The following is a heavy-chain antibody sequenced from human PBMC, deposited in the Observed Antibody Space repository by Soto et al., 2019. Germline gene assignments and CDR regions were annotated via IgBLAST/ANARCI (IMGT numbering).Heavy chain of an antibody. CDR2: INHNGST. J-gene: IGHJ5*02. V-gene: IGHV4-34*01. D-gene: IGHD6-13*01. CDR1: GGSFSGYY. Sequence: PSETLSLTCAVYGGSFSGYYWSWIRQPPGKGLEWIGEINHNGSTNYNPSLKSRVTISVDTSKNQFSLKLSSVTAADTAVYYCARDLGVAAAGNVCWFDPWGQGTLVTVSS. CDR3: ARDLGVAAAGNVCWFDP.